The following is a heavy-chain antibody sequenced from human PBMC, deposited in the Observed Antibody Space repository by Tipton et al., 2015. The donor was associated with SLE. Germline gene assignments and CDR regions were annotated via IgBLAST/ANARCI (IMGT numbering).Heavy chain of an antibody. CDR2: IYPGASDT. D-gene: IGHD2-15*01. CDR1: GYSFINYW. CDR3: VRLVTSATQNFDY. J-gene: IGHJ4*02. V-gene: IGHV5-51*03. Sequence: QSGAEVKKPGESLKISCKGSGYSFINYWIGWVRQKPGKGLEWMGIIYPGASDTRYSPSFQGQVTISADKSISTAYLQWSSLKASDTAMYYCVRLVTSATQNFDYWGQGTLVTVSS.